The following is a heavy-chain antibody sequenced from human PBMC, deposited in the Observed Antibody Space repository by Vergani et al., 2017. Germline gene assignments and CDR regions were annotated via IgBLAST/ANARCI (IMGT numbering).Heavy chain of an antibody. CDR3: ARRGENGDAFDI. CDR2: IYPGDSDT. CDR1: GYSFTSYW. V-gene: IGHV5-51*01. Sequence: EAQLVQSGAEVTKPGESLKISCKGSGYSFTSYWIGWVRQMPGKGLEWMGIIYPGDSDTRDSPSFQGQVTISADKSISTAFMQWRLKASDTAMYYCARRGENGDAFDIWGQGTMVTVSS. J-gene: IGHJ3*02. D-gene: IGHD2-21*01.